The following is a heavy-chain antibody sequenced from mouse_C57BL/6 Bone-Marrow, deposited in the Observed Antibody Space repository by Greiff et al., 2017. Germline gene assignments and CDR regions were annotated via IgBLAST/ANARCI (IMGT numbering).Heavy chain of an antibody. CDR2: IDPENGDT. Sequence: VHVKQSGAELVRPGASVKLSCTASGFNIKDDYMHWVKQRPEQGLEWIGWIDPENGDTEYASKFQGKATITAETSSNTAYLQLSSLTSEDTAVYYCTTDYYGSSYPYWYFDVWGTGTTVTVSS. CDR1: GFNIKDDY. J-gene: IGHJ1*03. V-gene: IGHV14-4*01. D-gene: IGHD1-1*01. CDR3: TTDYYGSSYPYWYFDV.